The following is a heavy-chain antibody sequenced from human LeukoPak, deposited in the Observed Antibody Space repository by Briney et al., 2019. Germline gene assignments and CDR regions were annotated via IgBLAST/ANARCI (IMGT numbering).Heavy chain of an antibody. V-gene: IGHV3-74*01. Sequence: GGPLRLSRAPPGVSLRIDGMHCVRPAPERGLVWVSRFKSDGTNTTYADSVKGRFTISRDNAKDTLYLQMNSLRDEDTAVYYCARENWGYYMVVWGKGATVTVSS. D-gene: IGHD7-27*01. J-gene: IGHJ6*03. CDR2: FKSDGTNT. CDR3: ARENWGYYMVV. CDR1: GVSLRIDG.